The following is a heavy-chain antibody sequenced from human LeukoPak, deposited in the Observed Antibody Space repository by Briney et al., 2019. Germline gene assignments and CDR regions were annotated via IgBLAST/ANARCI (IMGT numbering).Heavy chain of an antibody. Sequence: ETLSLTCAVYGGSFSGYYWSWIRQPPGKGLEWIGEINHSGSTNYNPSLKSRVTISVDTSKNQFSLKLSSVTAADTAVYYCARGKVVVVVAATYYYYYGMDVWGQGTTVTVSS. CDR1: GGSFSGYY. V-gene: IGHV4-34*01. CDR3: ARGKVVVVVAATYYYYYGMDV. J-gene: IGHJ6*02. D-gene: IGHD2-15*01. CDR2: INHSGST.